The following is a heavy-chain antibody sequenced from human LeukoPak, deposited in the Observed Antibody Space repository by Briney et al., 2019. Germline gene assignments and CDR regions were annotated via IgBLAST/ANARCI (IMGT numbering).Heavy chain of an antibody. D-gene: IGHD3-10*01. CDR2: IYPYTGAT. CDR3: ARDGPAQMVDLDY. Sequence: ASVKVSFKASGYTFSGTGWYLYWLRQAPGQGLECMGWIYPYTGATHYAQKFQGRVAMARETSISTAYMELSRLRPDETAVYYCARDGPAQMVDLDYWGQGTLVTVSS. V-gene: IGHV1-2*02. CDR1: GYTFSGTGWY. J-gene: IGHJ4*02.